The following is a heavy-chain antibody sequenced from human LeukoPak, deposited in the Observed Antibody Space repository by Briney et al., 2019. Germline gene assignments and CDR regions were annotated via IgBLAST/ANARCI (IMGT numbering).Heavy chain of an antibody. CDR3: AIRRNYYDSSGYYYVSHPFDY. CDR2: INPNSGGT. V-gene: IGHV1-2*02. Sequence: ASVKVSCKASGYTFTGYYMHWLRQAPGQGLEWMGWINPNSGGTNYAQKFQGRVTMTRDTSISTAYMELSRLRSDDTAVYYCAIRRNYYDSSGYYYVSHPFDYWGQGTLVTVSS. CDR1: GYTFTGYY. J-gene: IGHJ4*02. D-gene: IGHD3-22*01.